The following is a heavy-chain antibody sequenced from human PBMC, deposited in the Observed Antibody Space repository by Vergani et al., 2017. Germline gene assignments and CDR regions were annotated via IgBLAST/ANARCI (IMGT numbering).Heavy chain of an antibody. D-gene: IGHD5-18*01. CDR1: GGSISSGGYY. Sequence: QVQLQESGPGLVKPSQPLSLTCTVSGGSISSGGYYWSWIRPPPGKGLEWIGEINHSGSTNYNPSLKSRVTISVDTSKNQFSLKLSSVTAADTAVYYCARGYSNFDYWGQGTLVTVSS. CDR3: ARGYSNFDY. J-gene: IGHJ4*02. CDR2: INHSGST. V-gene: IGHV4-31*03.